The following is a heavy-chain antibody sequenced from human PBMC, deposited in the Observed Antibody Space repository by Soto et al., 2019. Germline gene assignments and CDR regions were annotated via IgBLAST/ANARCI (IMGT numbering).Heavy chain of an antibody. CDR3: ARHGVRGGTRRYGMDV. V-gene: IGHV1-69*12. CDR1: GGTFSSYA. CDR2: IIPIFGTA. J-gene: IGHJ6*02. D-gene: IGHD3-10*02. Sequence: QVQLVQSGAEVKKPGSSVKVSCKASGGTFSSYAISWVRQAPGQGLEWMGGIIPIFGTANYAQKFQGRVTITADESTSTAYMELGSLRSEDTAVYYCARHGVRGGTRRYGMDVWGQGTTVTVSS.